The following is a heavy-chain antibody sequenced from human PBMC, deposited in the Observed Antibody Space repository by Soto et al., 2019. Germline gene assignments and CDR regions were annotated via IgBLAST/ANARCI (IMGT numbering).Heavy chain of an antibody. D-gene: IGHD2-15*01. CDR1: GYSFTSYW. J-gene: IGHJ6*03. CDR2: IYPGDSDT. V-gene: IGHV5-51*01. CDR3: ARLVDYYYYYMDV. Sequence: PGESLKISCKGSGYSFTSYWIGWVRQVPGKGLEWMGIIYPGDSDTRYSPSFQGQVTISADKSISTAYLQWSSLKASDTAMYYCARLVDYYYYYMDVWGKGTTVTVSS.